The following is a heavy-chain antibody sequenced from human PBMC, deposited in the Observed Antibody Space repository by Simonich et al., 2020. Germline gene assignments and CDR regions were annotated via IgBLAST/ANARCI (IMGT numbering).Heavy chain of an antibody. D-gene: IGHD2-15*01. Sequence: QVQLVQSGAEVKKPGASVKVSCKASGYTFTSYGISWVRQAPGQGLEWMGWFTAYKWNKNYAQKLQGRVTMTTDTSTSTAYRELRSLRADDTAVYYCARASRGTWWYYYFDYWGQGTLVTVSS. J-gene: IGHJ4*02. CDR2: FTAYKWNK. CDR1: GYTFTSYG. CDR3: ARASRGTWWYYYFDY. V-gene: IGHV1-18*01.